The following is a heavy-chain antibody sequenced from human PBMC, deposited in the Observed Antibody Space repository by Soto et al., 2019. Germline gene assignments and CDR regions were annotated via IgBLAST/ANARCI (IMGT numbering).Heavy chain of an antibody. V-gene: IGHV4-59*08. CDR1: GGSISSYY. J-gene: IGHJ5*02. CDR2: IYYSGST. D-gene: IGHD3-10*01. CDR3: GGSMVRGVIKGPWFDP. Sequence: PSETLSLTCTVSGGSISSYYWSWIRQPPGKGLEWIGYIYYSGSTNYNPSLKSRVTISVDTSKNQFSLKLSSVTAADTAVYYCGGSMVRGVIKGPWFDPGAQGTRVTVPS.